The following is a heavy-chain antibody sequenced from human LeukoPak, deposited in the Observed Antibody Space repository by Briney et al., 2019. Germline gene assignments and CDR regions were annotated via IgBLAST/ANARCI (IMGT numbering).Heavy chain of an antibody. Sequence: AGGSLRLSCAASGFTFSTYAMSWVRQAPGKGLEWVSAVRGSGSDTYYANSVKGRFTISRDNSKNTLYLQMNSLRAEDTAIYYCAKTSCGNSGYDSPFDYWGQGTLVTVSS. CDR1: GFTFSTYA. CDR2: VRGSGSDT. J-gene: IGHJ4*02. V-gene: IGHV3-23*01. D-gene: IGHD5-12*01. CDR3: AKTSCGNSGYDSPFDY.